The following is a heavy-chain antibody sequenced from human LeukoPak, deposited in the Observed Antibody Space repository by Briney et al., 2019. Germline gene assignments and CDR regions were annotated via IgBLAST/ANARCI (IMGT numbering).Heavy chain of an antibody. V-gene: IGHV4-4*09. CDR3: ARRSYYSNYPIFDY. D-gene: IGHD4-11*01. CDR2: IYTSGST. J-gene: IGHJ4*02. CDR1: GASISSNY. Sequence: MPSETLSLTCTVSGASISSNYWSWIRQPPGQGLGLIGSIYTSGSTNYTPSLKIRVSISVDTSKTQFSLKLSSVTAADTAVYYCARRSYYSNYPIFDYWGQGTLVTVSS.